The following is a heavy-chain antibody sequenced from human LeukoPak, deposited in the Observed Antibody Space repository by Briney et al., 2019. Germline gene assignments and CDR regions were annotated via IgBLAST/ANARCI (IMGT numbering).Heavy chain of an antibody. CDR2: ISGSGGST. Sequence: QPGGSLRLSCAASGFTFSDYAMSWVRQAPGKGLEWVSAISGSGGSTYYADSVKGRFTISRDNSKNTLYLQMNSLRAEDTAVYYCAKIEDSSGYFLDAFDIWGQGTMVTVSS. CDR1: GFTFSDYA. J-gene: IGHJ3*02. CDR3: AKIEDSSGYFLDAFDI. V-gene: IGHV3-23*01. D-gene: IGHD3-22*01.